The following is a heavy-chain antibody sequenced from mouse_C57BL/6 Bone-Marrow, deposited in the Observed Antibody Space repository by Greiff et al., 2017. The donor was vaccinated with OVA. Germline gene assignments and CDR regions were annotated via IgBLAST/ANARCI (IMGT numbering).Heavy chain of an antibody. V-gene: IGHV14-3*01. CDR1: GFNITNTY. Sequence: VQLQQSVAELVRPGASVKLSCTASGFNITNTYMHWVKQRPEQGLEWIGRIAPANDNTKYAPKFQGKAPLTAATSSYPAYLQLSSLSSEDTAVYCCARGNVGSGLYAMDYWGQGTSVTVSS. J-gene: IGHJ4*01. CDR3: ARGNVGSGLYAMDY. CDR2: IAPANDNT. D-gene: IGHD1-1*01.